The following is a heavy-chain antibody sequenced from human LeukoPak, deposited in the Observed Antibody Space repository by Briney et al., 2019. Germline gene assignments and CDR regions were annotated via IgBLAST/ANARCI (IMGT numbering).Heavy chain of an antibody. V-gene: IGHV1-69*05. CDR3: AREDRDYYYMDV. Sequence: SVKVSCKASGGTFNSYAISGVPQAPGQGLEWRGWIIPIFGTANYAQKFQGRVTISTDESTSTAYMELSSLRSEDTAVYHCAREDRDYYYMDVWGKGTTVTVSS. CDR1: GGTFNSYA. CDR2: IIPIFGTA. J-gene: IGHJ6*03.